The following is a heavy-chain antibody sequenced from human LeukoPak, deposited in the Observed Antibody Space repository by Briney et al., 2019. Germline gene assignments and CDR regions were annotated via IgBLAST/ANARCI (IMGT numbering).Heavy chain of an antibody. V-gene: IGHV3-64D*06. D-gene: IGHD3-9*01. Sequence: AGGSLRLSCSASGFTFSTYAMHWVRQAPGKGLEYVSAISSNGGNTYYADSVKGRFTISRDNSKNTLYLQMSSLRADDTAIYYCVKGQLHRLVSNFDYWGQGTLVTVSS. CDR2: ISSNGGNT. J-gene: IGHJ4*02. CDR3: VKGQLHRLVSNFDY. CDR1: GFTFSTYA.